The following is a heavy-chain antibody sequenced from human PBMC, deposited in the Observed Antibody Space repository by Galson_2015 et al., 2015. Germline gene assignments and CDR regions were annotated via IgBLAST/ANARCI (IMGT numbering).Heavy chain of an antibody. CDR1: GYTFSNYA. CDR2: INPGSGDT. D-gene: IGHD4-11*01. CDR3: ARAEYDYKFDY. V-gene: IGHV1-3*01. J-gene: IGHJ4*02. Sequence: SVKVSCKASGYTFSNYALHWVRQAPGQSLEWMGWINPGSGDTRYTQKLPARVTITRDTSANTAYMELSSLRSEDTAVYYCARAEYDYKFDYWGQGTLVAVSS.